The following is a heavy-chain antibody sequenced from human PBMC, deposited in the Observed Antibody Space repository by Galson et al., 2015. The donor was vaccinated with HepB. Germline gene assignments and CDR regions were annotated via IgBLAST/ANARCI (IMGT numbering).Heavy chain of an antibody. CDR1: GFTFSSYG. V-gene: IGHV3-33*08. J-gene: IGHJ4*02. D-gene: IGHD3-10*01. CDR3: VRDRTYKGGNFFDF. CDR2: IWYDGNNK. Sequence: SLRLSCAASGFTFSSYGMHWVRQAPGKGLEWVAVIWYDGNNKYYADSVKGRFTISRDNARNSVFLQMSSLRRDDTAIYYCVRDRTYKGGNFFDFWGQGALVTVSS.